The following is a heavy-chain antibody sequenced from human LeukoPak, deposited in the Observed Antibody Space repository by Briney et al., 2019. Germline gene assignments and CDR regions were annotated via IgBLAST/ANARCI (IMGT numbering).Heavy chain of an antibody. CDR2: IYHTGST. CDR1: GGSISSSNW. V-gene: IGHV4-4*02. D-gene: IGHD6-13*01. J-gene: IGHJ4*02. CDR3: ARGRGAAGLNY. Sequence: SETLSLTCAVSGGSISSSNWWSWVRQSPGTGLEWIGKIYHTGSTNYNPSLKSRVTISVDKSKNQFSLKLSSVTAADTAAYYCARGRGAAGLNYWGQGTLVTVSS.